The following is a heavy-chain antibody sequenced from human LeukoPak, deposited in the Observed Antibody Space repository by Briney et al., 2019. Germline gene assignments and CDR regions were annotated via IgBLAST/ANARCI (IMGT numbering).Heavy chain of an antibody. CDR3: AKASHYSDSSGYYDFDY. CDR2: ISYDGSNK. V-gene: IGHV3-30*18. CDR1: GFTFSSYS. J-gene: IGHJ4*02. D-gene: IGHD3-22*01. Sequence: PGGSLRLSCAASGFTFSSYSMNWVRQAPGKGLEWVAIISYDGSNKYYAESVKGRFTISRDNSKNTLYLQMNSLRAEDTAVYYCAKASHYSDSSGYYDFDYWGQGTLVTVSS.